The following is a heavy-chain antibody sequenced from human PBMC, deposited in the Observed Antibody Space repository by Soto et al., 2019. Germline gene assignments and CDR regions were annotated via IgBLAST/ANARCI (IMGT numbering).Heavy chain of an antibody. CDR1: GYTFTSCG. CDR3: AIDRVETVSYYDYYGMYV. J-gene: IGHJ6*02. CDR2: ISAYNGNT. V-gene: IGHV1-18*04. Sequence: QVQLVQSGAEVKKPGASVKVSCKASGYTFTSCGISWVRQAPGQGLEWMGWISAYNGNTNYAQKLQGRVTMTTDTSTRTAYMEQRSLRSNDTAVYYCAIDRVETVSYYDYYGMYVWGQGTTVTVSS. D-gene: IGHD2-21*02.